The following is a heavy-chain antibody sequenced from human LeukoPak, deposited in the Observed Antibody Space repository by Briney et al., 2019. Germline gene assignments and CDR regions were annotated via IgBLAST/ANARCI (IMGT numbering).Heavy chain of an antibody. V-gene: IGHV1-18*01. CDR2: ISGYDGNT. CDR3: ARSSLGTITAGPFDY. J-gene: IGHJ4*02. CDR1: GYTFSSYG. D-gene: IGHD5-12*01. Sequence: ASVKVSCKASGYTFSSYGIAWVRQAPGQGLEWMGWISGYDGNTNYAQKLQGRVSMTTDTSTTTAYMELRSLTSDDTALYYCARSSLGTITAGPFDYWGQGTLVTVSS.